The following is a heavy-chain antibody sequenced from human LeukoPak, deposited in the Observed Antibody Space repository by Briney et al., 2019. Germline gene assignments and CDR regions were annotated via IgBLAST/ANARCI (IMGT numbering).Heavy chain of an antibody. CDR3: AKGIIPHYYDSSGTIYFDY. Sequence: GGSLTLSCAASGFTVSSTYMSGVRQAPGKELEWVSAISGSDGSTYYADSVKGRFTISRDNSKNTLYLQMNSLRAEDTAVYYCAKGIIPHYYDSSGTIYFDYWGQGTLVSVSS. CDR2: ISGSDGST. CDR1: GFTVSSTY. D-gene: IGHD3-22*01. V-gene: IGHV3-23*01. J-gene: IGHJ4*02.